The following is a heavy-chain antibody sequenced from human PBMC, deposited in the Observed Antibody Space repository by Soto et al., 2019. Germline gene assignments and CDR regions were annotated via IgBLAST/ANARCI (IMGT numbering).Heavy chain of an antibody. Sequence: EVQLVESGGGLVQPGGSLRLSCAASGFTINDYRMNWVRQAPGTGLEWLSYISSSSGVIYYADSVKGRFTISRDNAKNSLYLQLNSLRAEDTAVYFCARDTAKTYPNADYGDYIIDAFDLWGRGTMVTVSS. D-gene: IGHD4-17*01. J-gene: IGHJ3*01. CDR1: GFTINDYR. CDR2: ISSSSGVI. CDR3: ARDTAKTYPNADYGDYIIDAFDL. V-gene: IGHV3-48*01.